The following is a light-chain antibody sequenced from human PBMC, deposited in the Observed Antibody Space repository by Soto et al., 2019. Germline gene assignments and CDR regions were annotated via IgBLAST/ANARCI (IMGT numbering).Light chain of an antibody. CDR2: YNSDSDK. J-gene: IGLJ3*02. CDR1: SGINVGTYR. V-gene: IGLV5-45*03. CDR3: MIWHSNTVV. Sequence: QLVLTQPSSLSASPGASASLTCTLRSGINVGTYRIYWYKQKPGSPPQYLLRYNSDSDKQQGPGVPSRFSGSKDASANAGILLISGLQSEDEADYYCMIWHSNTVVFGGGTKLTVL.